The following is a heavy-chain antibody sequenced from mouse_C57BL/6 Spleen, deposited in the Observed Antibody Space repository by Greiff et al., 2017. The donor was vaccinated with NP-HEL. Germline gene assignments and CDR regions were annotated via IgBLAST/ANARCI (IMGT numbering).Heavy chain of an antibody. CDR3: AREKIYSNYDYAMDY. J-gene: IGHJ4*01. V-gene: IGHV1-7*01. CDR1: GYTFTSYW. D-gene: IGHD2-5*01. Sequence: QVQLQQSGAELAKPGASVKLSCKASGYTFTSYWMHWVKQRPGPGLEWIGYINPSSGYTKYNQKFKDKATLTADNSSSTAYMQLSSLTYEDSAVYYCAREKIYSNYDYAMDYWGQGTSVTVSS. CDR2: INPSSGYT.